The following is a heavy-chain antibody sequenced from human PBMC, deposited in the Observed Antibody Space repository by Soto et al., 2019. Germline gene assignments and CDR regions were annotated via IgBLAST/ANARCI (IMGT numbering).Heavy chain of an antibody. CDR2: IIPIFGTA. Sequence: QVQLVQSGAEVKKPGSSVKVSCKASGGTFSSYAISWVQQAPGQGLEWMGGIIPIFGTANYAQKFQGRVTITADESTSTAYMELSSLRSEDTAVYYCARDQGRYCTNGVCYTLDYWGQGTLVTVSS. V-gene: IGHV1-69*01. D-gene: IGHD2-8*01. J-gene: IGHJ4*02. CDR3: ARDQGRYCTNGVCYTLDY. CDR1: GGTFSSYA.